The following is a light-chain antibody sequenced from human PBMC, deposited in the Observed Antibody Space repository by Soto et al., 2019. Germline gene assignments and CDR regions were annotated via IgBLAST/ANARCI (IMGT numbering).Light chain of an antibody. CDR3: QQYGSSPVYT. CDR1: QSVSSSY. Sequence: EIVLTQSPGTLSLSPGERATLSCRASQSVSSSYLAWYQQKPGQAPRLLIYGASSRATGIPDRFSGSGSGTDFTLTISRLEPEDFAVDYCQQYGSSPVYTFGQGPKLEIK. V-gene: IGKV3-20*01. CDR2: GAS. J-gene: IGKJ2*01.